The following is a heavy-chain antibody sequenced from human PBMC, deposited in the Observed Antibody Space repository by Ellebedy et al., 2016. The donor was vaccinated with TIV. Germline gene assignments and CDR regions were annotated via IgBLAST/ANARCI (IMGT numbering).Heavy chain of an antibody. CDR2: ISGTGDRT. J-gene: IGHJ4*02. V-gene: IGHV3-23*01. D-gene: IGHD3-10*01. CDR1: GFTFSSYA. CDR3: AKDRGYDGGSAIFDS. Sequence: GESLKISCAASGFTFSSYAMGWVRQAPGKGLECVSGISGTGDRTYYADSVKGRFTISRDKSKNTVNLQMNSLRDEDTAVFYCAKDRGYDGGSAIFDSWGQGTLVTVSS.